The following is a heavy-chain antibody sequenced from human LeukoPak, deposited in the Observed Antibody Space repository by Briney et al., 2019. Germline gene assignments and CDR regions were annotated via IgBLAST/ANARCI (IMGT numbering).Heavy chain of an antibody. Sequence: ASVKVSCKASGYTFTSYYMHWVRQAPGQGLEWMGIINPRGGSTSYAQKFQGRVTMTRDTSTSTVYMELSSLRSGDTAVYYCARDRLGIAAAGTLGSYYYGMDVWGQGTTVTVSS. CDR1: GYTFTSYY. CDR2: INPRGGST. J-gene: IGHJ6*02. CDR3: ARDRLGIAAAGTLGSYYYGMDV. V-gene: IGHV1-46*01. D-gene: IGHD6-13*01.